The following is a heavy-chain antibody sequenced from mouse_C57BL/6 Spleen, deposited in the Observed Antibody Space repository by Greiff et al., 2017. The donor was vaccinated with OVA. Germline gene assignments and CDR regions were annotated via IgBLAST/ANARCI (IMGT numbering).Heavy chain of an antibody. CDR2: IIPGSGGT. CDR1: GYAFTNYL. CDR3: ARDYYGSSYGFAY. J-gene: IGHJ3*01. D-gene: IGHD1-1*01. Sequence: VQLQQSGAELVRPGTSVKVSCKASGYAFTNYLIEWVKQRPGQGLEWIGVIIPGSGGTNYNEKFKGKATLTADKSSSTAYMQLSSLTSEDSAVYFCARDYYGSSYGFAYWGQGTLVTVSA. V-gene: IGHV1-54*01.